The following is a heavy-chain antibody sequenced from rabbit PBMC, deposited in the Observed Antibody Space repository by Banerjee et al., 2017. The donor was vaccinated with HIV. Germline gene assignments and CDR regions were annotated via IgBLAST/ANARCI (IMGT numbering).Heavy chain of an antibody. CDR3: ARDLAGVIGWNFDL. V-gene: IGHV1S45*01. CDR2: IYPDDDNT. D-gene: IGHD4-1*01. CDR1: GFTFSSCG. J-gene: IGHJ4*01. Sequence: QEQLVESGGGLVQPGASLTLTCTASGFTFSSCGISWVRQAPGKGLEWIGCIYPDDDNTDYASWVNGRFTISRTSSTTVALQMTSLTAADTATYFCARDLAGVIGWNFDLWGPGTLVTVS.